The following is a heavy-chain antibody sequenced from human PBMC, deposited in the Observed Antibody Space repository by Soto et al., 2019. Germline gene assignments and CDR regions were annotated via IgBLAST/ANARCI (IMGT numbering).Heavy chain of an antibody. J-gene: IGHJ4*02. CDR2: IYYSGST. CDR1: GCSLSSSSYY. D-gene: IGHD6-19*01. V-gene: IGHV4-39*01. Sequence: SETLPLTCTVSGCSLSSSSYYWGWVRQPPGKGLEWIGSIYYSGSTYYNPSLKSRVTISVDTSKNQFSLRLSSVTAADTAVYYCARQFINPSGWYPVSYYFDYWGQGTLVTVSS. CDR3: ARQFINPSGWYPVSYYFDY.